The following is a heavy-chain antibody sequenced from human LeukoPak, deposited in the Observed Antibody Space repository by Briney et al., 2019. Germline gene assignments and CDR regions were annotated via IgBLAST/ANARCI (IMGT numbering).Heavy chain of an antibody. CDR3: AKDPFIAAAGTGYYYMDV. D-gene: IGHD6-13*01. J-gene: IGHJ6*03. Sequence: PGGSLRLSCAASGFTFTTYDMNWVRQAPGKGLEWVSGISGSGVRTYYADSVKGRFTISRDSSKNTLYLQMNSLRAEDTAVYYCAKDPFIAAAGTGYYYMDVWGKGTTVTISS. V-gene: IGHV3-23*01. CDR1: GFTFTTYD. CDR2: ISGSGVRT.